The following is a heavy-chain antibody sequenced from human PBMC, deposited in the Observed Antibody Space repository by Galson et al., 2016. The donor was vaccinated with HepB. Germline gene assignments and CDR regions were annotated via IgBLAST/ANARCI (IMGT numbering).Heavy chain of an antibody. J-gene: IGHJ4*02. Sequence: SLRLSCAASGFTFSYYVMHWVRQAPGKGLEWVALISYDGRSAYYADSVEGRFTISRDNSKNILYLQMDILRLEDTAVYYCVGGGRLREQPCDCWGQGSLLTVSS. CDR3: VGGGRLREQPCDC. D-gene: IGHD3-16*01. V-gene: IGHV3-30*03. CDR2: ISYDGRSA. CDR1: GFTFSYYV.